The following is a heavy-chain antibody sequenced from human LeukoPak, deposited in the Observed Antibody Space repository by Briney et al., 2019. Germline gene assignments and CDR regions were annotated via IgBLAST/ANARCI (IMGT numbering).Heavy chain of an antibody. Sequence: GGSLRLSCAASGFTFSSYWMSWVRQAPGKGLEWVANIKQDGSEKYYVDSVKGRFTISRDNAKNSLYLQMNSLRAEDTAVYYCARVRTYCSGGSCYSSAFDYWGQGTLVTVSS. J-gene: IGHJ4*02. V-gene: IGHV3-7*01. CDR2: IKQDGSEK. CDR1: GFTFSSYW. D-gene: IGHD2-15*01. CDR3: ARVRTYCSGGSCYSSAFDY.